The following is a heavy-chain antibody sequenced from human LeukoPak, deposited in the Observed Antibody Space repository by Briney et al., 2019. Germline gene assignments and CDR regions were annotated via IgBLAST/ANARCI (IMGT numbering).Heavy chain of an antibody. CDR2: ISAYNGNT. Sequence: ASVKVSCKASGYTFTSYGISWVQQAPGQGLEWMGWISAYNGNTNYAQKLQGRVTMTTDTSTSTAYMELRSLRSDDTAVYYCARVKTKYYYDSSGNAFDIWGQGTMVTVSS. V-gene: IGHV1-18*01. J-gene: IGHJ3*02. CDR3: ARVKTKYYYDSSGNAFDI. CDR1: GYTFTSYG. D-gene: IGHD3-22*01.